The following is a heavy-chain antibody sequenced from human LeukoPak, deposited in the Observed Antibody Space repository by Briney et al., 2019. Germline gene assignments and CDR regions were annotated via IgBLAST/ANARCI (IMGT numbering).Heavy chain of an antibody. V-gene: IGHV4-34*01. CDR2: FNHNGIT. D-gene: IGHD3-10*01. Sequence: SETLSLTCGVYGGSFSAYDYWLWIRQPPGKGLEWIGEFNHNGITSYNPSLKSRVTISIDTSKNQFSLKLNSVTAADTAVYYCARGNRRLGYYGSGSRLPFDSWGQGTLVTVSS. CDR3: ARGNRRLGYYGSGSRLPFDS. CDR1: GGSFSAYDY. J-gene: IGHJ4*02.